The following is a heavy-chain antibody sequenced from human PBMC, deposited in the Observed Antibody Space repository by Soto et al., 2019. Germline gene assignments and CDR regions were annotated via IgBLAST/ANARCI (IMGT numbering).Heavy chain of an antibody. V-gene: IGHV3-23*01. J-gene: IGHJ5*02. D-gene: IGHD3-3*01. CDR2: ISGSGGST. CDR1: GFTFSSYD. Sequence: GGSLRLSCASSGFTFSSYDMSCFRQAPGKGLEWVSAISGSGGSTYYADSVKGRFTISRDNSKNTLYLQMNSLRAEDTAVYYCAKRNYDFWSGYFSWGQGTLVTVSS. CDR3: AKRNYDFWSGYFS.